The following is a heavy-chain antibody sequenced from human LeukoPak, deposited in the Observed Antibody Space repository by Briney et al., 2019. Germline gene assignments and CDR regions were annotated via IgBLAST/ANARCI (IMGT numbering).Heavy chain of an antibody. D-gene: IGHD3-10*01. J-gene: IGHJ4*02. CDR1: GYTFTSYG. CDR3: ARLSMVRGVITFDY. Sequence: GASVKVSCKASGYTFTSYGISWVRQAPGQGLEWMGGIIPIFGTANYAQKFQGRVTITADESTSTAYMELSSLRSEDTAVYYCARLSMVRGVITFDYWGQGTLVTVSS. CDR2: IIPIFGTA. V-gene: IGHV1-69*13.